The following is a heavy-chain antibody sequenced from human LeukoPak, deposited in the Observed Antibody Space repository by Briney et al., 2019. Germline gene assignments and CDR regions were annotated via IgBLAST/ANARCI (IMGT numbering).Heavy chain of an antibody. Sequence: GGSLRLSCAASGFSFTNYALSWVRQAPGKGLEWVSSIGSSVNSTHYADSVKGRFTISRDNSKNTLYLQMNSLRAEDTAVYYCAKEQAFDWFYNYYGMDVWGLGTTVIVSS. D-gene: IGHD3-9*01. CDR1: GFSFTNYA. J-gene: IGHJ6*02. CDR3: AKEQAFDWFYNYYGMDV. V-gene: IGHV3-23*01. CDR2: IGSSVNST.